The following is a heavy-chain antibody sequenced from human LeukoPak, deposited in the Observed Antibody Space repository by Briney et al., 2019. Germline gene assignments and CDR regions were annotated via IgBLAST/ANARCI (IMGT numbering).Heavy chain of an antibody. CDR2: ISWNSGSI. Sequence: GGSLRLSCAASGFTFDDYAMHWVRQAPGKGLEWVSGISWNSGSIGYADSVKGRFTISRDNAKNSLYLQMNSLRAEDMALYYCAKDKGAYYDSSGYLADAFDIWGQGQWSPSLQ. V-gene: IGHV3-9*03. D-gene: IGHD3-22*01. J-gene: IGHJ3*02. CDR1: GFTFDDYA. CDR3: AKDKGAYYDSSGYLADAFDI.